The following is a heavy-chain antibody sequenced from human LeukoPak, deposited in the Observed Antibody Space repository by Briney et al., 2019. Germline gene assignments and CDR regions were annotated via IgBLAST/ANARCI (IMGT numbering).Heavy chain of an antibody. V-gene: IGHV3-74*01. CDR3: ASDRQYYDSSGYYDY. CDR1: GFTFSSYW. CDR2: INTDGSTT. D-gene: IGHD3-22*01. Sequence: GGSLRLSCAASGFTFSSYWMHWVRQAPGKGLVWVSRINTDGSTTSYADSVKGRFTISRDNAKNTLYLQMNSLRAEDTAVYYCASDRQYYDSSGYYDYWGQGTLVTVSS. J-gene: IGHJ4*02.